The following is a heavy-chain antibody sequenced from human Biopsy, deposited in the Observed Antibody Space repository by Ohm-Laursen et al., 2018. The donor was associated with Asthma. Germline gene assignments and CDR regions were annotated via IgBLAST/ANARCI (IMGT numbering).Heavy chain of an antibody. J-gene: IGHJ4*02. CDR3: ARGPAWQQLDN. CDR1: GFTFSDYY. D-gene: IGHD6-13*01. CDR2: INSDGSST. V-gene: IGHV3-74*01. Sequence: ETLSLTCAASGFTFSDYYMSWIRQAPGKGLVWVSRINSDGSSTSYADSVKGRFTISRDNAKNTLYLEMNSLRAEDTAVYYCARGPAWQQLDNWGQGTLVTVSS.